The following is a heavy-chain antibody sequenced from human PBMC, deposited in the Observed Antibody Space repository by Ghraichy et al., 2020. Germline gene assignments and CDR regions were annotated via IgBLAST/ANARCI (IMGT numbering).Heavy chain of an antibody. CDR1: GFTFDDYA. V-gene: IGHV3-9*01. CDR2: ISWNSGSI. Sequence: GGSLRLSCAASGFTFDDYAMNWVRQAPGKGLEWVSGISWNSGSIGYADSVKGRFTISRDNAKNSLYLQMNSLRAEDTALYYCAKDTSTSQDAFDIWGQGTMVTVSS. J-gene: IGHJ3*02. D-gene: IGHD2-2*01. CDR3: AKDTSTSQDAFDI.